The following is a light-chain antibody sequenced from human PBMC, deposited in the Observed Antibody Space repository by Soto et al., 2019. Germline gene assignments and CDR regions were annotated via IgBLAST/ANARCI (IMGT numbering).Light chain of an antibody. CDR2: GAS. J-gene: IGKJ5*01. CDR1: QSVSSSY. CDR3: QQYGSSPPIA. Sequence: SPGTLSLSPGERATVSCRASQSVSSSYLAWYQQKPGQAPRLLIYGASSRATGIPDRFSGSGSGTDFTLTISRLEPEDFAVYYCQQYGSSPPIAFGQGTRLEIK. V-gene: IGKV3-20*01.